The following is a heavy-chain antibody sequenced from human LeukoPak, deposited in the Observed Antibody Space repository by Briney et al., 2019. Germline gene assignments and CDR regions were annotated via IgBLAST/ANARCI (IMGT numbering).Heavy chain of an antibody. Sequence: SETLSLTCTVSGYSISSGYYWGWIRQPPGKGLEGIGSIYHSGSTYYNPSLKSRVTISVDTSKNQFSLKLSSVTAADTAVYYWARDQGGIVVVVAATPGYFDYWGQGTLVTVSS. J-gene: IGHJ4*02. CDR2: IYHSGST. CDR1: GYSISSGYY. D-gene: IGHD2-15*01. CDR3: ARDQGGIVVVVAATPGYFDY. V-gene: IGHV4-38-2*02.